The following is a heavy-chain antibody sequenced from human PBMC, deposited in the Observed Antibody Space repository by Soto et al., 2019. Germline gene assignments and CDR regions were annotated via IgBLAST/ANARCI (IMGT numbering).Heavy chain of an antibody. J-gene: IGHJ4*02. D-gene: IGHD6-19*01. V-gene: IGHV4-61*01. Sequence: ASETLSLTCTVSGVSISSVSISSNYWGWIRQPPGKGLECIGSMSYSGNTNYNPSLKSRVTISIDTSKNQFSLKLRSVTAADTAVYYCARIPYSSASFDYWGQGTLVTVSS. CDR2: MSYSGNT. CDR1: GVSISSVSISSNY. CDR3: ARIPYSSASFDY.